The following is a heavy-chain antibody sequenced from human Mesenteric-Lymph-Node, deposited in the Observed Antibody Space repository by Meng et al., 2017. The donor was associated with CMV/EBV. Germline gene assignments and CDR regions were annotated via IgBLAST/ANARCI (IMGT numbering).Heavy chain of an antibody. Sequence: ASVKVSCKASGGTFSSYAISWVRQAPGQGLEWLGMINPSGGSTSYAPKFQGRVTVTSDTSTSTVYMELSSLRSEDTAVYFCATIAVYGVADYWGQGTLVTVSS. D-gene: IGHD6-19*01. V-gene: IGHV1-46*01. CDR1: GGTFSSYA. CDR2: INPSGGST. J-gene: IGHJ4*01. CDR3: ATIAVYGVADY.